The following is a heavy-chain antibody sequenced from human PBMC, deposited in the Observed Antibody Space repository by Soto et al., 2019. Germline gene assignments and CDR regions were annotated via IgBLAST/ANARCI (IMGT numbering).Heavy chain of an antibody. CDR2: IRKDGSAK. V-gene: IGHV3-7*03. J-gene: IGHJ5*02. Sequence: EVQLVESGGGLVQPGGSLRLSCAASGFSFSNYWMNWVRLAPGKGPEWVANIRKDGSAKIYVDSVEGRFTISRDNAKNSLFLQMNNLRADDTAMYYCVGGTGWLMDTWGQGTPVIVSS. D-gene: IGHD6-19*01. CDR3: VGGTGWLMDT. CDR1: GFSFSNYW.